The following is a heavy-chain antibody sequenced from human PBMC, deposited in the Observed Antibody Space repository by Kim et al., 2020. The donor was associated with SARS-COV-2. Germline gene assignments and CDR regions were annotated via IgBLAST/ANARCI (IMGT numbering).Heavy chain of an antibody. CDR1: GGSISSSSYY. D-gene: IGHD3-9*01. J-gene: IGHJ5*02. V-gene: IGHV4-39*01. CDR2: IYYSGST. Sequence: SETLSLTCTVSGGSISSSSYYWGWIRQPPGKGLEWIGSIYYSGSTYYNPSLKSRVTISVDTSKNQFSLKLSSVTAADTAVYYCARHGDYDILTGYYPNWFDPWGHGTLVTVSS. CDR3: ARHGDYDILTGYYPNWFDP.